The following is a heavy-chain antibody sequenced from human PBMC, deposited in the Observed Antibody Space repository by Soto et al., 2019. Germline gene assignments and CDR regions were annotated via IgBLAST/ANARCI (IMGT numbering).Heavy chain of an antibody. V-gene: IGHV3-33*01. CDR2: IWYDGSNR. J-gene: IGHJ6*02. CDR1: GFTFSSYG. Sequence: PGGSLRLSCAASGFTFSSYGMHWVRQAPGKGLEWVAVIWYDGSNRYYADSVKGRSTISRDNSKNTLYLQMNSLRAEDTAVYYCAREGSGYYDSSGYGPYGMDVWGQGTTVTVSS. CDR3: AREGSGYYDSSGYGPYGMDV. D-gene: IGHD3-22*01.